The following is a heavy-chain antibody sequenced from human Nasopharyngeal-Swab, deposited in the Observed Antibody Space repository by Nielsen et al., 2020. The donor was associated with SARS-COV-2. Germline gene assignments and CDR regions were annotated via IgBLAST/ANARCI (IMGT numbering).Heavy chain of an antibody. D-gene: IGHD3-22*01. CDR3: ARAIDYDSSGYVLQKDAFDI. J-gene: IGHJ3*02. CDR2: IIPIFGTA. Sequence: SVKVSCKASGGTFSSYAISWVRQAPGQGLEWMGGIIPIFGTANYAQKFQGRVTITADESTSTAYMELSNLRSEDTAVYYCARAIDYDSSGYVLQKDAFDIWGQGTMVTVSS. V-gene: IGHV1-69*13. CDR1: GGTFSSYA.